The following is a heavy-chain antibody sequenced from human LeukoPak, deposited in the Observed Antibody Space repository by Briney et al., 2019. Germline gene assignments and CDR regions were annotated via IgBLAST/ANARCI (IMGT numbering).Heavy chain of an antibody. V-gene: IGHV4-4*07. Sequence: PSETLSLTCTVSGGPISSYYWSWIRQPAGKGLEWIGRIYTSGSTNYNPSLKSRVTMSVDTSKNQFSLKLSSVTAADTAVYYCARGPSMELHNYYYYYYMDVWGKGTTVTVSS. CDR2: IYTSGST. J-gene: IGHJ6*03. CDR3: ARGPSMELHNYYYYYYMDV. D-gene: IGHD1-7*01. CDR1: GGPISSYY.